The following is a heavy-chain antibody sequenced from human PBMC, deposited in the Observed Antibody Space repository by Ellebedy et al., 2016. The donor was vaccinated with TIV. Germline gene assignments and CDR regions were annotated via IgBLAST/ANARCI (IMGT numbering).Heavy chain of an antibody. Sequence: GESLKISCAASGFTFSSYSMNWVRQAPGKGLEWVSYISNGGTIYYADSVKGRFTISRDNSKNTLYLQMNSLRAEDTAVYYCAKGEAITNPFDYWGQGTLVTVSS. J-gene: IGHJ4*02. D-gene: IGHD1-20*01. V-gene: IGHV3-48*01. CDR3: AKGEAITNPFDY. CDR2: ISNGGTI. CDR1: GFTFSSYS.